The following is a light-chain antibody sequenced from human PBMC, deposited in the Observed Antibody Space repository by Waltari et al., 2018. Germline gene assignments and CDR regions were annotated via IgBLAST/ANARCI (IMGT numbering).Light chain of an antibody. CDR3: CSYIGRAL. CDR1: RRDVGGYNF. J-gene: IGLJ2*01. Sequence: QSALTQPVSVSGSPGQSTTISCTGSRRDVGGYNFVSWYQPHPGKAPKLLIYEVIKRPSGVSIRFSGSKSGNTASLTISGLQAEDEADYYCCSYIGRALFGGGTKLTVL. V-gene: IGLV2-23*02. CDR2: EVI.